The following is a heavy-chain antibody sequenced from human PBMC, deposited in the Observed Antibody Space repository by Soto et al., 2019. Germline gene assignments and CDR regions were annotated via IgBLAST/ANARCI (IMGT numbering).Heavy chain of an antibody. CDR1: GFTFRTYA. J-gene: IGHJ5*02. V-gene: IGHV3-23*01. Sequence: EVQLLDSVGGLVQPGGSLRLSCAASGFTFRTYAMSWVRQAPGKGLEWVSTISDSGTTYYANSVKGRFTISRDNSRNTLDLQMNSLRVEDTAVYYCAKGGEGSCSRTSCLYFSDSWGQGTLVTVSS. CDR2: ISDSGTT. CDR3: AKGGEGSCSRTSCLYFSDS. D-gene: IGHD2-2*01.